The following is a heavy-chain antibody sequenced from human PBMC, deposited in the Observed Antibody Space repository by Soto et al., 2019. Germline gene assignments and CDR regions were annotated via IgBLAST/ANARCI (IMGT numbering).Heavy chain of an antibody. CDR1: GYTFTSYD. Sequence: ASVKVSCKASGYTFTSYDINCVRQATGQGLEWMGWMNPNSGNTGYAQKFQGRVTMTRNTSISTAYMELSSLRSEDTAVYYCARSGYYYGSGSWPNWFEPWGQGTLVTVSS. D-gene: IGHD3-10*01. CDR2: MNPNSGNT. J-gene: IGHJ5*02. V-gene: IGHV1-8*01. CDR3: ARSGYYYGSGSWPNWFEP.